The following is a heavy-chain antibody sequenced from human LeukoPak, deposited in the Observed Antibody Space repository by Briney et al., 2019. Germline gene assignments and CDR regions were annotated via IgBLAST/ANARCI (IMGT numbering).Heavy chain of an antibody. CDR2: INTNTGNP. D-gene: IGHD2-2*01. Sequence: ASVKVSCKASGYTFTSYAMNWVRQAPGQGLEWMGWINTNTGNPTYAQGFTGRFVFSSDNSVSTAYLQISSLKAEDTAVYYCARGYCSSTSCYGGSYWGQGTLVTVSS. CDR1: GYTFTSYA. V-gene: IGHV7-4-1*02. CDR3: ARGYCSSTSCYGGSY. J-gene: IGHJ4*02.